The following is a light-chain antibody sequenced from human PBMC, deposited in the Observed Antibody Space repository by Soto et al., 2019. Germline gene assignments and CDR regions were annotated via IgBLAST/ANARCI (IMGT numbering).Light chain of an antibody. J-gene: IGKJ1*01. V-gene: IGKV3-15*01. CDR3: QQYGGSPRT. CDR1: QSVRSN. CDR2: GAS. Sequence: EIVMTQSPATLSVSPGERATLSCRASQSVRSNLAWYQQKPGQSPRLLIYGASTRATGIPARFSGSGSGTQFTLTISSLQSEDFAVYYCQQYGGSPRTFGQGTKVDIK.